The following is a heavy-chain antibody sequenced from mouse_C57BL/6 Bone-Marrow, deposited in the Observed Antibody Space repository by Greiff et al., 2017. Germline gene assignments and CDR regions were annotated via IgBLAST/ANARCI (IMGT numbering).Heavy chain of an antibody. CDR1: GYTFTSYW. CDR2: IHPNSGST. Sequence: QVQLQQPGAELVKPGASVKLSCKASGYTFTSYWMHWVKQRPGQGLEWIGMIHPNSGSTNSNETFKSKATLTVDKSSSPAYMQLSSLTSEDSAVYYCARSNGSSYGDWYFDVWGTGTTVTVSS. V-gene: IGHV1-64*01. J-gene: IGHJ1*03. D-gene: IGHD1-1*01. CDR3: ARSNGSSYGDWYFDV.